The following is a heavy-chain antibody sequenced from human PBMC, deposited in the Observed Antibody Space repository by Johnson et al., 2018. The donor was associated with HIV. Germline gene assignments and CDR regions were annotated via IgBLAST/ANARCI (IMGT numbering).Heavy chain of an antibody. CDR2: IRSKTDGGTT. Sequence: VQLVESGGGLVKPGGSLRVSCAASGFTFSNAWMNWVRQAPGNGLEWVGRIRSKTDGGTTDYAEPVKGRFTISRDDLKNTLYLQMNSLKSEDTAVYYCTALWAAAGDAFDIWGQGTMVTVSS. V-gene: IGHV3-15*01. CDR3: TALWAAAGDAFDI. D-gene: IGHD6-13*01. CDR1: GFTFSNAW. J-gene: IGHJ3*02.